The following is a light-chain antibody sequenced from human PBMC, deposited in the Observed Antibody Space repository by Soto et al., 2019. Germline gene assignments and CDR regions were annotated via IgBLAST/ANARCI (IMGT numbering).Light chain of an antibody. CDR3: TSYAGSNNPVV. V-gene: IGLV2-8*01. Sequence: QSALTQPPSASGSPGQSVTISCTGTSSDLGGYDFVSWYQQHPGKAPKLMISEVTKRPSGVPDRFSGSKSGNTASLTVSGLQAEDEADYYCTSYAGSNNPVVFGGGTKLTVL. J-gene: IGLJ2*01. CDR1: SSDLGGYDF. CDR2: EVT.